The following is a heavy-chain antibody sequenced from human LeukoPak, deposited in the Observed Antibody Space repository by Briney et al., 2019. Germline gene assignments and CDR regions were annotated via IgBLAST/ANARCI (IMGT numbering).Heavy chain of an antibody. CDR1: GGTFSSYA. V-gene: IGHV1-69*05. J-gene: IGHJ4*02. CDR2: IIPIFGTA. Sequence: ASVKVSCKASGGTFSSYAISWVRQAPGQGLEWMGGIIPIFGTANYAQKFQGRVTITTDESTSTAYMELSSLRSEDTAVYYCARAGGGHSYGYLIIDYWGQGTLVTVSS. D-gene: IGHD5-18*01. CDR3: ARAGGGHSYGYLIIDY.